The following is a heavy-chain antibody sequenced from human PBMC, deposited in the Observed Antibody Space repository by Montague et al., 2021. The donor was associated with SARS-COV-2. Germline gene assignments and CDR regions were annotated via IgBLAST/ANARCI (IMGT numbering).Heavy chain of an antibody. CDR3: ATQLPSYCSTNKCYPYYFDV. D-gene: IGHD2-2*01. Sequence: SETLSLTCTVSGGSISSPDYYWGWIRPSPGQGLEWIGSISYAGRTYSTPSLRSPVSFSMATSKNHFSLSLNSVTAADTAVYSCATQLPSYCSTNKCYPYYFDVWGQGALVTVSS. CDR2: ISYAGRT. CDR1: GGSISSPDYY. V-gene: IGHV4-39*01. J-gene: IGHJ4*02.